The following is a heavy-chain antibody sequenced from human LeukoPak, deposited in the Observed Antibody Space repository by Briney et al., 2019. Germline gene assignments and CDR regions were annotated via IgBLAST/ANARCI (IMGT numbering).Heavy chain of an antibody. Sequence: SETLSLTCTVSGGSLSNHYWNWIRHPAGRGLEYIGRIFHTGSTNYNPSLKSRVTMSVDTSKNQFSLKLSSVTAADTAVYYCARWDSSGYYFDAFDIWGQGTMVTVSS. V-gene: IGHV4-4*07. CDR1: GGSLSNHY. CDR3: ARWDSSGYYFDAFDI. J-gene: IGHJ3*02. D-gene: IGHD3-22*01. CDR2: IFHTGST.